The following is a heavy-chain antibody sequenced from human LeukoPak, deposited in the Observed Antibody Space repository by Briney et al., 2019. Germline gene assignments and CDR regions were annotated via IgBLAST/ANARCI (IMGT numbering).Heavy chain of an antibody. CDR3: AKVMSPGTAGGAFDI. V-gene: IGHV3-21*04. J-gene: IGHJ3*02. D-gene: IGHD1-7*01. CDR1: GFTFSSYS. CDR2: ISSSSSYI. Sequence: PGGSLRLSCAASGFTFSSYSMNWVRQAPGKGLEWVSSISSSSSYIYYADSVKGRFTISRDNSKNTLYLQMNSLRAEDTAVYYCAKVMSPGTAGGAFDIWGQGTMVTVSS.